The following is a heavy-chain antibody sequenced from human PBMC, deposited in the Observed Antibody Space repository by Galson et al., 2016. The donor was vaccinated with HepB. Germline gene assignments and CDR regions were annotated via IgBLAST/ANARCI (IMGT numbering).Heavy chain of an antibody. CDR2: SDPEDGET. CDR1: GYTLSELS. Sequence: SVKVSCKVSGYTLSELSMHWVRQAPGKGLEWMGRSDPEDGETIYAQNFQGRVTMTEDTSTDSDYMELSSLRSEDTAMYYCAIEYSSGWDLDHWGQGTLVTVSS. J-gene: IGHJ4*02. CDR3: AIEYSSGWDLDH. D-gene: IGHD6-19*01. V-gene: IGHV1-24*01.